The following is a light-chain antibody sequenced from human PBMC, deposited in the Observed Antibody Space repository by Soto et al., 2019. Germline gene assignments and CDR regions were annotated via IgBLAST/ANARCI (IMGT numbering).Light chain of an antibody. CDR1: SGHGNYV. CDR3: QTWDTGIVF. CDR2: VKSDGSH. V-gene: IGLV4-69*01. J-gene: IGLJ2*01. Sequence: QAVLTQSPSASASLGASVKLTCTLSSGHGNYVIAWHQQQPEKGPRYLMKVKSDGSHNKGDEIPDRFSGSSSGAERYLAISSLQFEDEADYYCQTWDTGIVFFGGGIQLTVL.